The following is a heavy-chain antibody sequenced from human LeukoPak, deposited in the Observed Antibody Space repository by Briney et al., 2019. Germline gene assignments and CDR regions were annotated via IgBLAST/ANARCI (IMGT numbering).Heavy chain of an antibody. CDR1: GYTFTDYY. J-gene: IGHJ4*02. Sequence: ASVKLSCKASGYTFTDYYIHWVQQAPGKGLEWMGRVDPEDDEAIYAEKFQGRVTITADTSTDTAYMELSSLRSEDTAVYYCARDLEGFLPVDHWGQGTLVTVSS. D-gene: IGHD3-3*01. V-gene: IGHV1-69-2*01. CDR2: VDPEDDEA. CDR3: ARDLEGFLPVDH.